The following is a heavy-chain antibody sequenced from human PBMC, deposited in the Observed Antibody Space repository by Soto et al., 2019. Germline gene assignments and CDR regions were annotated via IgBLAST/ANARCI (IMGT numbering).Heavy chain of an antibody. CDR2: ISGSGGDT. V-gene: IGHV3-23*01. CDR1: GFTFTSYA. CDR3: AKHDFWTLYNTGLDS. D-gene: IGHD3-3*01. J-gene: IGHJ4*02. Sequence: VQLLESGGGLVQPGGSLRLSCSASGFTFTSYAMSWVRQAPGKGLEWVSGISGSGGDTKSADSVKGRFTISRDNFKNMLYLQMNSLRAADTAVYYCAKHDFWTLYNTGLDSWGQGTLVTVSS.